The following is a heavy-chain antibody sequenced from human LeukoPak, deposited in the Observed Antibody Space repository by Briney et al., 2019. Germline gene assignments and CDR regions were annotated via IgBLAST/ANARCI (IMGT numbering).Heavy chain of an antibody. Sequence: ASVKVSCKASGYTFTSYAMNWVRQAPGQGLERMGWINTNTGNPTYAQGFTGRFVFSLDTSVSTAYLQISRLKAEDTAVYYCARRGYCSGGSCYKSDYWGQGTLVTVSS. CDR2: INTNTGNP. CDR3: ARRGYCSGGSCYKSDY. V-gene: IGHV7-4-1*02. D-gene: IGHD2-15*01. J-gene: IGHJ4*02. CDR1: GYTFTSYA.